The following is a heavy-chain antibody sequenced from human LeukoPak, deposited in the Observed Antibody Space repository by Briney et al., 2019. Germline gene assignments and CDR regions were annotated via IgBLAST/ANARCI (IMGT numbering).Heavy chain of an antibody. V-gene: IGHV4-30-2*01. CDR2: IFHTGHT. Sequence: PSQTLSLTCTVSGGSISSGDYPWSWIRQPPGKGLEWIGYIFHTGHTSYNPSLKSRVTISVDMSKNQLSLRLTSVTAADTAVYYCARGFYGAGSHFDYWGQGTLVTVSS. D-gene: IGHD3-10*01. CDR3: ARGFYGAGSHFDY. J-gene: IGHJ4*02. CDR1: GGSISSGDYP.